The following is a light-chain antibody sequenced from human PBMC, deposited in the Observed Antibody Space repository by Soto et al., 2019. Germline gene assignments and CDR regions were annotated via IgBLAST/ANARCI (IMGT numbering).Light chain of an antibody. Sequence: EIVLTQSPGTLSLSPGERATLSCRAIQSVISSYLSWYQQKPGQAPSLLIYGASSRATGIPDRFSGSGSGTDFTLTISRLEPEDFAVYYCQQYGSSPRTFGQGTRLEIK. CDR2: GAS. CDR3: QQYGSSPRT. CDR1: QSVISSY. J-gene: IGKJ5*01. V-gene: IGKV3-20*01.